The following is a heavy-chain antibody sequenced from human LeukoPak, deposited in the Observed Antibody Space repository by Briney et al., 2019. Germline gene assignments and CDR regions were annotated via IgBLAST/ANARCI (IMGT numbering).Heavy chain of an antibody. CDR3: ARDGATAGYYYYGMDV. Sequence: GASVKVSCKASGYTFTSYAMHWVRQAPGQRLEWMGWINAGNGNTKYSQKFQGRVTITRDTSASTAYMELSSLRSEDTAVYYCARDGATAGYYYYGMDVWGQGTTVTVSS. CDR2: INAGNGNT. CDR1: GYTFTSYA. V-gene: IGHV1-3*01. J-gene: IGHJ6*02. D-gene: IGHD1-14*01.